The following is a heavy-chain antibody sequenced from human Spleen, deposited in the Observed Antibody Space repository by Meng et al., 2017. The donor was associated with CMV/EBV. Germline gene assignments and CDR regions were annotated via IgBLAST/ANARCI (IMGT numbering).Heavy chain of an antibody. CDR3: ARALRHNWFDP. V-gene: IGHV4-30-4*08. CDR2: IYYSGST. Sequence: VHLQGSRPGLFKPSQPLSLPCTVSCGSISSGDYHWDWIRQPPGKGLEWIGYIYYSGSTYYNPSLKSRVTISVDTSKNQFSLKLSSVTAADTAVYYCARALRHNWFDPWGQGTLVTVSS. CDR1: CGSISSGDYH. J-gene: IGHJ5*02.